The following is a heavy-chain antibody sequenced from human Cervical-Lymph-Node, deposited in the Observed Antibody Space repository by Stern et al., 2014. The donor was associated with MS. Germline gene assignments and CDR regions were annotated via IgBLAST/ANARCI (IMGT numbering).Heavy chain of an antibody. CDR2: ISVSSATI. CDR1: GFTFSTYS. D-gene: IGHD1-26*01. J-gene: IGHJ4*01. Sequence: EVQLEESGGDSVHPGGSLRLSCAASGFTFSTYSLNWVRQAPGKGLEWLSYISVSSATIYYADSVRGRFTISRDDAKNLLYLQMSSLGVEDTAVYYCARDWEGLGFWGHGTLVTVSS. CDR3: ARDWEGLGF. V-gene: IGHV3-48*04.